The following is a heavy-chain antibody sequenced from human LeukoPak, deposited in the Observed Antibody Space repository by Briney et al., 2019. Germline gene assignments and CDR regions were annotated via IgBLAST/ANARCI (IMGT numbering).Heavy chain of an antibody. J-gene: IGHJ4*02. CDR3: ARFVGRSSSGYYLY. Sequence: SETLSLTCTVSGGSISSYYWSWIRQSPGKGLEWIGYIYYSGSTNYNPSLKSRVTISVDTSKNQFSLKLTSVTAADTAVYYCARFVGRSSSGYYLYWGQGTLVTVSS. D-gene: IGHD6-19*01. V-gene: IGHV4-59*01. CDR1: GGSISSYY. CDR2: IYYSGST.